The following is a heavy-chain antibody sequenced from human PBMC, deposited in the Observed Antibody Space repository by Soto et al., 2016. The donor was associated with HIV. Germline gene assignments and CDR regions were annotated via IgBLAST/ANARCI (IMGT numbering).Heavy chain of an antibody. CDR1: GYSISSGYY. CDR3: ARFGVAAADPCFDY. Sequence: QVQLQESGPGLVKPSETLSLTCAVSGYSISSGYYWGWIRQPPGKGLEWIGSIYHSGSTYYNPSLKSRVTISVDTSKNQFSLKLSSVTAADTAVYYCARFGVAAADPCFDYVGPGNPGHRLL. J-gene: IGHJ4*02. D-gene: IGHD6-13*01. CDR2: IYHSGST. V-gene: IGHV4-38-2*01.